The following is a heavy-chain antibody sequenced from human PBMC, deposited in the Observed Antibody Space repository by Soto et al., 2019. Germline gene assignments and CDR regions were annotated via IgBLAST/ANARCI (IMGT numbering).Heavy chain of an antibody. Sequence: QVQLVESGGGVVQPGRSLRLSCVASGFMFDSYGMHWVRQAPGKGLEWVAIILYDGSEEYHADSVKGRFTISRDNSKNTLYLQMISLRAEDTALYYCAREPGRIAVAGFDYWGQGTLVTVSS. J-gene: IGHJ4*02. CDR1: GFMFDSYG. V-gene: IGHV3-33*01. CDR2: ILYDGSEE. CDR3: AREPGRIAVAGFDY. D-gene: IGHD6-19*01.